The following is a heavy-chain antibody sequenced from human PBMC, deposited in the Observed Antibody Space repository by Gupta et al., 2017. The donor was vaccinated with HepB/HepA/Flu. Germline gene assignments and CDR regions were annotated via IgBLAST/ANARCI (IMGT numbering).Heavy chain of an antibody. J-gene: IGHJ4*02. CDR1: GGSISSYY. CDR3: ARLPYSSFSNFDY. CDR2: IYYSGST. Sequence: QVQLQESGPGLVKPSETLSLTCTVSGGSISSYYWSWIRQPPGKGLEWIGYIYYSGSTNYNPSLKSRVTISVDTSKNQFSLKLSSVTAADTAVYYCARLPYSSFSNFDYWGQGTLVTVSS. D-gene: IGHD6-19*01. V-gene: IGHV4-59*08.